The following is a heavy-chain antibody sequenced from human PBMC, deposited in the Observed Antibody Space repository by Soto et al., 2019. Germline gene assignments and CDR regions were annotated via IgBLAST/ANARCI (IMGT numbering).Heavy chain of an antibody. Sequence: QVQLQESGPGLVKPSETLSLTCTVSGGSVSSRNYYWSWIRQPPGKGLEWIGYLYYSGSTNYNPSLKSRVTTSAVAYKNQFSLKLSSVTAADTAVYYCARGWLPSPNLRFDPWGQGILVTVSS. J-gene: IGHJ5*02. CDR1: GGSVSSRNYY. V-gene: IGHV4-61*01. CDR2: LYYSGST. CDR3: ARGWLPSPNLRFDP. D-gene: IGHD3-22*01.